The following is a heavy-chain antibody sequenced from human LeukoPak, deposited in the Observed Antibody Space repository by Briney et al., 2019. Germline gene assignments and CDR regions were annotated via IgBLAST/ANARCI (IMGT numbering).Heavy chain of an antibody. D-gene: IGHD2-21*01. J-gene: IGHJ4*02. Sequence: SETLSLTCSVSGGSITGYYWNWIRQPPGKGLEWIGYIYYSGTTNYSPSLKSRVTMSVDTSKNQFSLRLSSVTPADTAVYYCARETRGGDIGYWGQGTLVAVSS. CDR1: GGSITGYY. CDR2: IYYSGTT. CDR3: ARETRGGDIGY. V-gene: IGHV4-59*01.